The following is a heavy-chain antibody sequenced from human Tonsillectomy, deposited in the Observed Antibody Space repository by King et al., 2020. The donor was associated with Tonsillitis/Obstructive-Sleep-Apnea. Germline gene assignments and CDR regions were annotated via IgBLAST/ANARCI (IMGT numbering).Heavy chain of an antibody. J-gene: IGHJ5*02. D-gene: IGHD4-17*01. Sequence: ITLKESGPTLVKPTHTLTLTCTFSGFSLSTTELGVGWIRQPPGKALEWLALIYWGDDKRYSPSLKSRLTITKDTSKNQVVLTKTNIDPVDTATYFCAHRLLGYGANNWFDPWGQGTLVTVSS. V-gene: IGHV2-5*02. CDR2: IYWGDDK. CDR1: GFSLSTTELG. CDR3: AHRLLGYGANNWFDP.